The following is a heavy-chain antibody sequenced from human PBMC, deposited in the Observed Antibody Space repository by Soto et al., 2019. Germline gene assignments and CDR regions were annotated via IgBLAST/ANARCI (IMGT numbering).Heavy chain of an antibody. J-gene: IGHJ3*02. CDR2: IYYSGST. CDR1: GGSISSGGYY. CDR3: ARDSILNSADAFDI. D-gene: IGHD1-1*01. V-gene: IGHV4-31*03. Sequence: SETLSLSCTVSGGSISSGGYYWSWIRQHPGKGLEWIGYIYYSGSTYYNPSLKSRVTISVDTSKNQFSLKLSSVTAADTAVYYCARDSILNSADAFDIWGQGTMVTVS.